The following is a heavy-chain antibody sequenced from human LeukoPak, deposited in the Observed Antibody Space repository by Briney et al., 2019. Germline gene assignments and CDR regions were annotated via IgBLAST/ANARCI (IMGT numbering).Heavy chain of an antibody. D-gene: IGHD1-26*01. CDR2: ISTSSSYI. CDR1: GFTFNRYN. V-gene: IGHV3-21*01. Sequence: GGSLRLSCAASGFTFNRYNMNWVRRAPGKGLEWVSSISTSSSYIYYADSVRGRFTISRDNAKNSLYLQMNSLRAEDTAVYYCARDSGRKDDNWGQGTLVTVSS. CDR3: ARDSGRKDDN. J-gene: IGHJ4*02.